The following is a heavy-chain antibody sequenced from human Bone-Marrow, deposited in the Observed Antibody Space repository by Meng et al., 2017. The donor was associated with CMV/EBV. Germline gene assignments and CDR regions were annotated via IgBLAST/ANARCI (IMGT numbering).Heavy chain of an antibody. J-gene: IGHJ4*02. V-gene: IGHV3-23*01. CDR2: ISGSGGST. D-gene: IGHD3-22*01. CDR3: AKKLEYYDSSGSFDY. CDR1: GFTFSAYA. Sequence: GGSLRLSCAASGFTFSAYAMHWVRQAPGKGLEWVSAISGSGGSTYYADSVKGRFTISRDNSKNTLYLQMNSLRAEDTAVYYCAKKLEYYDSSGSFDYWGQGTLVTVSS.